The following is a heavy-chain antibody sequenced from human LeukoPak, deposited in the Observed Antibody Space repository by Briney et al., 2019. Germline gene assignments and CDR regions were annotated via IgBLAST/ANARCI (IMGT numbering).Heavy chain of an antibody. D-gene: IGHD3-10*01. J-gene: IGHJ3*02. CDR2: IYYRGST. V-gene: IGHV4-59*08. Sequence: SETLSLTCTVSGGSISSYYWSWIRQPPGKGLEWIGYIYYRGSTNYNPSLKSRVTISVDTSKNQFSLKLSSVTAADTAVYYCARGLVRAFDIWGQGTMVTVSS. CDR1: GGSISSYY. CDR3: ARGLVRAFDI.